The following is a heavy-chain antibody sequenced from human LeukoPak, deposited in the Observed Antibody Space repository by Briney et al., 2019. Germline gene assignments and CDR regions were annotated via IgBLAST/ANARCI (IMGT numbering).Heavy chain of an antibody. CDR1: GVSFSGYY. V-gene: IGHV4-34*01. J-gene: IGHJ4*02. D-gene: IGHD5-18*01. Sequence: SETLSLTCAVYGVSFSGYYWSWIRQPPGKGLEWIGEINHSGSNNYNPSLKSLVTISVDTFKNQFSLKLSLVTAADTAVYYCARGQEGYSYGYDFAYWGQGTLVTVSS. CDR2: INHSGSN. CDR3: ARGQEGYSYGYDFAY.